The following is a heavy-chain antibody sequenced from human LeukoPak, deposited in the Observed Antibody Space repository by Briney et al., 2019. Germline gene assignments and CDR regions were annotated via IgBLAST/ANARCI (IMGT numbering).Heavy chain of an antibody. D-gene: IGHD1-26*01. CDR2: IHASGTT. Sequence: SETLSLTCIVSGGSISNYFWTWIRQPAGKGLEWIGRIHASGTTNYNPSLKSRVTISVDTSKNQFSLKLSSVTAADTAVYYCARSEERPGWFDPWSQGTLVTVSS. V-gene: IGHV4-4*07. CDR1: GGSISNYF. J-gene: IGHJ5*02. CDR3: ARSEERPGWFDP.